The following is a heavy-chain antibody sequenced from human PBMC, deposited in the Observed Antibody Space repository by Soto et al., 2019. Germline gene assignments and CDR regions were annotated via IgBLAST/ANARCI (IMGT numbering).Heavy chain of an antibody. J-gene: IGHJ5*01. CDR1: GFTFSTYG. Sequence: GGSLRLSCAASGFTFSTYGMHWVRQAPGKGLEWVAIIWYDGSQKYYADSVKGRFTISRDNSKNTVYLQMNSLRAEDTAVYYCARDKWDNTAKLTDTWGHGTLVTVSS. V-gene: IGHV3-33*01. CDR3: ARDKWDNTAKLTDT. CDR2: IWYDGSQK. D-gene: IGHD5-18*01.